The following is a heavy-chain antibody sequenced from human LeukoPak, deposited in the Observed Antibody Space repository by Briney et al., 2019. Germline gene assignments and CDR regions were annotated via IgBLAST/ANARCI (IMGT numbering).Heavy chain of an antibody. J-gene: IGHJ6*03. D-gene: IGHD6-13*01. CDR1: GFTFSHHG. Sequence: GGSLRLSCAASGFTFSHHGMHWVRQAPGKGLEWVAFIRNDGSNNYYADSVKGRFTISRDNAKNTLYLQMNSLRAEDTAVYYCARIAAGGFYYYYYMDVWGKGTTVTVSS. CDR2: IRNDGSNN. CDR3: ARIAAGGFYYYYYMDV. V-gene: IGHV3-30*02.